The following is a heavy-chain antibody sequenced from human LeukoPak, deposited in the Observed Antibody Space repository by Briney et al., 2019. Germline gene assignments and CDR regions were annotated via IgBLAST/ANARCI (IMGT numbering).Heavy chain of an antibody. CDR2: ISYDGSNK. J-gene: IGHJ4*02. V-gene: IGHV3-30*03. CDR1: GFTFSSYG. Sequence: GGSLRLSSAASGFTFSSYGMHWVRQAPGKGLEWVAVISYDGSNKYYADSVKGRFTISRDNSKNTLYLQMNSLRAEDTAVYYCAIQACDFDYWGQGTLVTVSS. CDR3: AIQACDFDY.